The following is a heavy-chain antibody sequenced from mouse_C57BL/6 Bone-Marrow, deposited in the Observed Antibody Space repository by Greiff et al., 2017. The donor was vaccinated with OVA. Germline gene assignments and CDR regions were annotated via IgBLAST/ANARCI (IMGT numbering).Heavy chain of an antibody. J-gene: IGHJ2*01. CDR1: GYTFTSYG. V-gene: IGHV1-81*01. Sequence: QVHVKQSGAELARPGASVKLSCKASGYTFTSYGISWVKQRTGQGLEWIGEIYPRSGNTYYNEKFKGKATLTADKSSSTAYMELRSLTSEDSAVYFCAAYGNSYFDYWGQGTTLTVSS. CDR2: IYPRSGNT. D-gene: IGHD2-1*01. CDR3: AAYGNSYFDY.